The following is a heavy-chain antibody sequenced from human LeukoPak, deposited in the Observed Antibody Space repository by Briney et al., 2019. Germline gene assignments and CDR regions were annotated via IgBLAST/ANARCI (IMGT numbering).Heavy chain of an antibody. CDR3: AREANIAVADMYNWFDP. Sequence: GASVKVSCKASGYTFTGYYMHWVRQAPGQGLEWMGWINPNSGGTNYAQKFQGRVTMTRDTSISTAYMELSRLRSDDTAVYYCAREANIAVADMYNWFDPRGQGTLVTVSS. CDR2: INPNSGGT. J-gene: IGHJ5*02. CDR1: GYTFTGYY. V-gene: IGHV1-2*02. D-gene: IGHD6-19*01.